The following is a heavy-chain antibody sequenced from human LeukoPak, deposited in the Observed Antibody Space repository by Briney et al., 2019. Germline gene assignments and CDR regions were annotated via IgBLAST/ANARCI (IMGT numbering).Heavy chain of an antibody. CDR3: ARGKMVGATAWGGLDY. CDR2: IGASGSI. CDR1: GFTFSSYE. D-gene: IGHD1-26*01. V-gene: IGHV3-48*03. Sequence: GGSLRLSCAASGFTFSSYEMNWVRQAPGKGLEWVSYIGASGSIYYADSVKGRFTISRDNAKDSLYLQMNSLRAEDTAFYYCARGKMVGATAWGGLDYWGQGTLVTVSS. J-gene: IGHJ4*02.